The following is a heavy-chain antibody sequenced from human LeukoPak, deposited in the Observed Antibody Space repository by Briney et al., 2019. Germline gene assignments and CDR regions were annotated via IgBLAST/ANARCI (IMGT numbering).Heavy chain of an antibody. CDR1: GGSISSGGYS. CDR2: IYHSGST. V-gene: IGHV4-30-2*01. J-gene: IGHJ5*02. Sequence: SQPLSLTCAVSGGSISSGGYSWSWIRPPPGKGLEWIGYIYHSGSTYYNPSLKSRVTISVDRSKNQFSLKLSSVTAADTAVYYCARSDGGWFDHWGQGTLVTVSS. CDR3: ARSDGGWFDH. D-gene: IGHD3-10*01.